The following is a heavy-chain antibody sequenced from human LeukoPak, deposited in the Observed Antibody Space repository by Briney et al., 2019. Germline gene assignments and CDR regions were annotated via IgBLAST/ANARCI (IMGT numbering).Heavy chain of an antibody. V-gene: IGHV3-23*01. CDR1: GFTFSSYA. D-gene: IGHD2-2*01. J-gene: IGHJ4*02. CDR2: ISGSGGST. Sequence: GGSLRLSCAASGFTFSSYAMSWVRQAPGKGLEWVSAISGSGGSTYYADSVKGRFTISRDNSKNTLYLQMNSLKADDTAVYYCAKSAGCSSTACSADYWGQGTLVTVSS. CDR3: AKSAGCSSTACSADY.